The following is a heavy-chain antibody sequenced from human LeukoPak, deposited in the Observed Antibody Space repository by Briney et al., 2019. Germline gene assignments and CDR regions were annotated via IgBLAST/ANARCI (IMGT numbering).Heavy chain of an antibody. J-gene: IGHJ6*03. CDR2: INHSGST. V-gene: IGHV4-39*07. Sequence: SETLSLTCTVSGGSISSSSYYWGWIRQPPGKGLEWIGEINHSGSTNYNPSLKSRVTISVDTSKNQFSLKLSSVTAADTAVYYCARSYSSSWTFYYYYMDVWGKGTTVTVSS. CDR1: GGSISSSSYY. CDR3: ARSYSSSWTFYYYYMDV. D-gene: IGHD6-13*01.